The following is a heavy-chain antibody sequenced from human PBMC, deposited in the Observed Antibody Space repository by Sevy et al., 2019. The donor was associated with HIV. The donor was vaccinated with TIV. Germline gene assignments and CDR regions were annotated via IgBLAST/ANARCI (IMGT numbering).Heavy chain of an antibody. D-gene: IGHD4-17*01. CDR3: ARYAVVLETTRGKKYGYFQH. CDR1: GFTFSSNW. J-gene: IGHJ1*01. Sequence: GGPLRLSCAASGFTFSSNWMHWVRQAPGKGLVWVSRINSDGSSTNYADSVKGRFTISRDNAKNTLYLKMNSLRAEDTAAYYCARYAVVLETTRGKKYGYFQHWGQGALVTVSS. CDR2: INSDGSST. V-gene: IGHV3-74*01.